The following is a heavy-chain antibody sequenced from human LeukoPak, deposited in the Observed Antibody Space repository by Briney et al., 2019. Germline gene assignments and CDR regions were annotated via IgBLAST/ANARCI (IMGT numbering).Heavy chain of an antibody. V-gene: IGHV3-23*01. CDR2: ISGSGGST. J-gene: IGHJ4*02. D-gene: IGHD3-22*01. CDR3: AKLTYYYDSSGSGYYFDY. CDR1: GFTFSSYA. Sequence: GGSLRLSCAASGFTFSSYAMSWVRQAPGKGLEWASAISGSGGSTYYADSVKGRFTISRHNSKNTLYLLMNSLRAEDTAVYYCAKLTYYYDSSGSGYYFDYWGQGTLVTVSS.